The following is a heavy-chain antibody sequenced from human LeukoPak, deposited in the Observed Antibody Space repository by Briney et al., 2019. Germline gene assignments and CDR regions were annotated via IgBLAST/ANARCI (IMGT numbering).Heavy chain of an antibody. CDR3: ARHGARIAADNWFDP. CDR2: IYPADSDT. D-gene: IGHD6-13*01. J-gene: IGHJ5*02. Sequence: GESLKISCKGSGYSFTSQWIGWVRQMPGKGLEWMGIIYPADSDTKYSPSFQGQVTISADKSISTAYLQWSSLKASDTAMYYCARHGARIAADNWFDPWGQGTLVTVSS. V-gene: IGHV5-51*01. CDR1: GYSFTSQW.